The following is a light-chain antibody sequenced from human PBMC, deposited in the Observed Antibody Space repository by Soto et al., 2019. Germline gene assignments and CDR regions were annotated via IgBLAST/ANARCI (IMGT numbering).Light chain of an antibody. Sequence: DIQMTQSPSSLSASLAYRVTITFLASQGISNYLAWYQQKPGKVPKLLIYAASTLQSGVPSRFSGSGSGTDFTLTISSLQPEDVATYYCHKYNSAPFTFGLGTKVDIK. V-gene: IGKV1-27*01. CDR2: AAS. CDR3: HKYNSAPFT. J-gene: IGKJ3*01. CDR1: QGISNY.